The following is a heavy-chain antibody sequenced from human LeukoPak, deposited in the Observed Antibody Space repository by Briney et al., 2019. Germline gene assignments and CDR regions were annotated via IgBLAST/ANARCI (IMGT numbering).Heavy chain of an antibody. Sequence: SETLSLTCTVSGGSISSGGYYWSWIRQPPGKGLEWIGYIYHSGSTYYNPSLKSRVTISVDRSKNQFSLKLSSVTAADTAVYYCASTVEMATIRNDYWGQGTLVTVSS. CDR3: ASTVEMATIRNDY. CDR2: IYHSGST. D-gene: IGHD5-24*01. CDR1: GGSISSGGYY. J-gene: IGHJ4*02. V-gene: IGHV4-30-2*01.